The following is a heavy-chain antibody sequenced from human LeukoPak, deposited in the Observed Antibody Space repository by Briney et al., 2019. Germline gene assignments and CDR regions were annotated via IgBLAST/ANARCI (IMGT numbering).Heavy chain of an antibody. V-gene: IGHV4-39*07. D-gene: IGHD3-16*02. J-gene: IGHJ4*02. Sequence: PSETLSLTCTVSGGSISSSSYYWSWIRQPPGKGLEWIGEINHSGSTNYNPSLKSRVTISVDTSKNQFSLKLSSVTAADTAVYYCARVGLRLGELSYDVAFWGQGTLVTVSS. CDR1: GGSISSSSYY. CDR2: INHSGST. CDR3: ARVGLRLGELSYDVAF.